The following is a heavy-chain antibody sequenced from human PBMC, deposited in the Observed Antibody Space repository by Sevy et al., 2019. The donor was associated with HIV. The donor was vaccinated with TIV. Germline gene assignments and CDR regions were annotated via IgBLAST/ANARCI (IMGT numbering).Heavy chain of an antibody. CDR3: ARDRGEILHSAFDY. CDR2: IWYDGSNK. Sequence: GGSLRLSCAASGFTFSSYGMHWVRQAPGKGLEWVAVIWYDGSNKYYADSVKGRFTISRDNSKNTLFLQMNSLRAEDSAIYYCARDRGEILHSAFDYWDQGTLVTVSS. D-gene: IGHD3-16*01. V-gene: IGHV3-33*01. CDR1: GFTFSSYG. J-gene: IGHJ4*02.